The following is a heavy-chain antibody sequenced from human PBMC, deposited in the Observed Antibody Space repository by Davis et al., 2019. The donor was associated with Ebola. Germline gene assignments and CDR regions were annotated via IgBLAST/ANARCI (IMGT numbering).Heavy chain of an antibody. V-gene: IGHV4-61*09. CDR3: ARLSGLFSSSSGALYFDL. CDR2: IYTSGST. J-gene: IGHJ2*01. D-gene: IGHD6-6*01. Sequence: LSLSCTVSGDSISSGSYYWSWIRQPAGKGLEWIGHIYTSGSTNYNPSLKSRVTISVDTSKNQFSLKLTSVTAADTAVYFCARLSGLFSSSSGALYFDLWGRGTLVSVSS. CDR1: GDSISSGSYY.